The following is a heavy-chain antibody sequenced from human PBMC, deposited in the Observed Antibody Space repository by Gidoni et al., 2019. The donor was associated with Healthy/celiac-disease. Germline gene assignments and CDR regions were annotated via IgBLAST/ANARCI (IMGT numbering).Heavy chain of an antibody. CDR3: ARDYYYDSSGYLI. Sequence: QVQLVESGGGVVQPGRSLRLSCAASGFTFSSYGMHWVRQAPGKGLEWVAVIWYDGSNKYYADSVKGRFTISRDNSKNTLYLQMNSLRAEDTAVYYCARDYYYDSSGYLIWGQGTLVTVSS. CDR2: IWYDGSNK. D-gene: IGHD3-22*01. V-gene: IGHV3-33*01. J-gene: IGHJ4*02. CDR1: GFTFSSYG.